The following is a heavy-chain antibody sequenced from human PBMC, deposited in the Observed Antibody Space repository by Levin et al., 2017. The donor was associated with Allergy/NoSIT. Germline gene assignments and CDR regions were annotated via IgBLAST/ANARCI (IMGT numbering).Heavy chain of an antibody. Sequence: PGGSLRLSCAASGFTVSSNFMNWVRQAPGKGLEWVSVIYTDGSTYYADSVKGRFTISRDNSNNTLYLQMNSLRAEDTAVYYCARAYGDYVLEYFQHWGQGTLVTVSS. J-gene: IGHJ1*01. CDR2: IYTDGST. CDR3: ARAYGDYVLEYFQH. D-gene: IGHD4-17*01. V-gene: IGHV3-53*01. CDR1: GFTVSSNF.